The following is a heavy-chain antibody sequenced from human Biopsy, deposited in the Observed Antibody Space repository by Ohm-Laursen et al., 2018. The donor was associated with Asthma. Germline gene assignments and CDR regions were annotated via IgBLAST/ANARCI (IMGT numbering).Heavy chain of an antibody. V-gene: IGHV3-30*19. D-gene: IGHD6-6*01. J-gene: IGHJ4*02. CDR3: ARGKTWGRSYYFDY. CDR1: GFTFNSYG. CDR2: IFFDGSNK. Sequence: SLRLSCTASGFTFNSYGIHWVRQAPGKGLEWVAGIFFDGSNKYYADSVKGRFTISRDNSKDTLYLQVNSLRGDDTAVYYCARGKTWGRSYYFDYWGQGTLVTVSS.